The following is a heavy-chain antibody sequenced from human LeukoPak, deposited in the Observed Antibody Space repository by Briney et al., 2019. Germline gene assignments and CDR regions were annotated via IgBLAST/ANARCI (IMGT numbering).Heavy chain of an antibody. J-gene: IGHJ4*02. D-gene: IGHD6-19*01. CDR1: GYSFTSYW. Sequence: GESLKISCKGSGYSFTSYWIGWVRQMPGKGLEWMGIIYPGDSDTRYSPSFQGQVTISADKSISTAYLQWSSLKASDTAMYYCARQSRGAVAGTRFDYWGQGTLVTVS. CDR3: ARQSRGAVAGTRFDY. V-gene: IGHV5-51*01. CDR2: IYPGDSDT.